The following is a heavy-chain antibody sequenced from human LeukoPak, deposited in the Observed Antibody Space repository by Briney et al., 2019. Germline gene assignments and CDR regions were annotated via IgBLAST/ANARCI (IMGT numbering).Heavy chain of an antibody. CDR2: INPNSGGT. J-gene: IGHJ6*03. D-gene: IGHD3-3*01. CDR3: ARDKEFYDFWIHYMDV. V-gene: IGHV1-2*02. CDR1: GYTFTVYC. Sequence: ASVKVSCKASGYTFTVYCIHWVRQAPGQGLEWMGWINPNSGGTNYAQKFQGRVTMTRDTSISTAYMELSRLRSGDTAVYYCARDKEFYDFWIHYMDVWGKGTTVTVSS.